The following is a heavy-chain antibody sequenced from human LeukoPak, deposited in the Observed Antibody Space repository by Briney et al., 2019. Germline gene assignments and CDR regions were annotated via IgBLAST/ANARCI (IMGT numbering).Heavy chain of an antibody. CDR3: AKEFPGSSSLYYYYGMDV. CDR2: ISGGGGST. V-gene: IGHV3-43*02. Sequence: GGSLKLSCAASGFTFDDYAMHWVRQAPGKGLEWVSLISGGGGSTYYADSVKGRFTISRDNSKNSLYLQMNSLRTEDTALYYCAKEFPGSSSLYYYYGMDVWGQGTTVTVSS. CDR1: GFTFDDYA. J-gene: IGHJ6*02. D-gene: IGHD6-6*01.